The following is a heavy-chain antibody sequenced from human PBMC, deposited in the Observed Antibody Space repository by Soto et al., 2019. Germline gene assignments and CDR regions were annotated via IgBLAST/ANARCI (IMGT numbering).Heavy chain of an antibody. CDR2: IIPIFGTA. D-gene: IGHD2-8*02. CDR1: GGTFSSYA. Sequence: GASVKVSCQASGGTFSSYAISWVRQAPGQGLEWMGGIIPIFGTANYAQKFQGRVTITADESTSTAYMELSSLRSEDTAVYYCARSTAGGYYYYGMDVWGQGTTVTVSS. CDR3: ARSTAGGYYYYGMDV. J-gene: IGHJ6*02. V-gene: IGHV1-69*13.